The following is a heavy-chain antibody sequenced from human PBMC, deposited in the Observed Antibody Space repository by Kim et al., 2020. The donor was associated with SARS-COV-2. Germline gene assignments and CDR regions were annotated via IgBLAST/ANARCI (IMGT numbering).Heavy chain of an antibody. CDR3: AFPPAYSRYFQH. J-gene: IGHJ1*01. Sequence: GGSLRLSCAASGFTFSSYSMNWVRQAPGKGLEWVSSISSSSSYIYYADSVKGRFTISRDNAKNSLYLQMNSLRAEDTAVYYCAFPPAYSRYFQHWGQGTLVTVSS. D-gene: IGHD3-22*01. CDR2: ISSSSSYI. V-gene: IGHV3-21*01. CDR1: GFTFSSYS.